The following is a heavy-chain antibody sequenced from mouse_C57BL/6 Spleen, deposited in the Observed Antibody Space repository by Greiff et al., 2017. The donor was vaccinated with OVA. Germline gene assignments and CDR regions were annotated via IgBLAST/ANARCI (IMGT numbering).Heavy chain of an antibody. CDR2: IDPSDSYT. D-gene: IGHD4-1*01. CDR3: ARRNWGFDY. Sequence: VQLQQPGAELVMPGASVKLSCKASGYTFTSYWMHWVKQRPGQGLEWIGEIDPSDSYTNYNQKFKGKSTLTVDKSSSTAYMQLSSLTSEDSAVYYCARRNWGFDYWGKGTTLTVSS. J-gene: IGHJ2*01. V-gene: IGHV1-69*01. CDR1: GYTFTSYW.